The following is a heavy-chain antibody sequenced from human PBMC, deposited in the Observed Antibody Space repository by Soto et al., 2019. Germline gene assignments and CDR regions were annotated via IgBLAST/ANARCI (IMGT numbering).Heavy chain of an antibody. CDR3: ARTSGYYSLDY. D-gene: IGHD3-22*01. Sequence: GASVKVSCKASGYTFTSYGISWVRQAPGQGLEWMGWISAYNGNTNYSQKFRGRVTITRDTSASTAYMELNSLRSEDTAVYYCARTSGYYSLDYWGQGALVTVSS. J-gene: IGHJ4*02. V-gene: IGHV1-18*01. CDR1: GYTFTSYG. CDR2: ISAYNGNT.